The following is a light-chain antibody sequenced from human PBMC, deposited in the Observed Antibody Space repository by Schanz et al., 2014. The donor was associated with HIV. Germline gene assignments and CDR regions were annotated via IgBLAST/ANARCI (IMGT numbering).Light chain of an antibody. CDR2: EVS. J-gene: IGLJ3*02. V-gene: IGLV2-8*01. Sequence: QSALTQPPSASGSRGQSVTISCTGTSSDVGHYDYVSWYQQHPGKAPKLMIYEVSKRPSGVPDRFSGSKSGNTASLTVSWLQAEDEADYYCATWDDSLNGWVFGGGTKLTVL. CDR3: ATWDDSLNGWV. CDR1: SSDVGHYDY.